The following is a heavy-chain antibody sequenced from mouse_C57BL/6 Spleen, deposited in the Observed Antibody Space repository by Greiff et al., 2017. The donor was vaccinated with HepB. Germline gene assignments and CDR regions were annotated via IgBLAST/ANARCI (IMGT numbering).Heavy chain of an antibody. CDR2: IYPGDGDT. Sequence: QVQLKQSGAELVKPGASVKISCKASGYAFSSYWMNWVKQRPGKGLEWIGQIYPGDGDTNYNGKFKGKATLTADKSSSTAYMQLSSLTSEDSAVYFCARGTTVVATDYFDVWGTGTTVTVSS. CDR3: ARGTTVVATDYFDV. D-gene: IGHD1-1*01. V-gene: IGHV1-80*01. CDR1: GYAFSSYW. J-gene: IGHJ1*03.